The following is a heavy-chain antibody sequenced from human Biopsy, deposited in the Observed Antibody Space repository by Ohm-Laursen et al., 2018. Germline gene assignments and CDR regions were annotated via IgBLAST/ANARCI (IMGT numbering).Heavy chain of an antibody. Sequence: SSVKVSCQAPGRTFSNYGVNWARQAPGQGLEWLGGNIPILGTGNYAQKFPDRVTVATDTSTSTTTMELRSLRSDDTAVYYCATKLTGYFHHWGQGTLVIVSS. CDR2: NIPILGTG. CDR3: ATKLTGYFHH. V-gene: IGHV1-69*05. D-gene: IGHD3-9*01. J-gene: IGHJ1*01. CDR1: GRTFSNYG.